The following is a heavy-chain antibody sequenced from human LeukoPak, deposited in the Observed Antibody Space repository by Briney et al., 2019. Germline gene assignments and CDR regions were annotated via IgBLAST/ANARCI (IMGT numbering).Heavy chain of an antibody. CDR3: ARNELEHPFDY. D-gene: IGHD1/OR15-1a*01. V-gene: IGHV1-69*01. CDR1: GGTFSCYA. J-gene: IGHJ4*02. CDR2: IIPIFGTA. Sequence: SVKGSCKASGGTFSCYAISWVRQAPGQGLEWMGGIIPIFGTANYAQQFQGRVTITADESTSTAYMELSSLRSEDTAVYYCARNELEHPFDYWGQGTLVTVSS.